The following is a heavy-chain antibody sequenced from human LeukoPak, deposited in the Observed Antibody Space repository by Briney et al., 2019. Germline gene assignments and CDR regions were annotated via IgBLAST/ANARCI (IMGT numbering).Heavy chain of an antibody. Sequence: ASVKVSCKASSYTFTSYGISWVRQAPGQGLEWMGWISAYNGNTNYAQKLQGRVTMTTDTSTSTAYMELRSLRPDDTAVYYCARVDIIVVVPAAMNYWGQGTLVTVSS. D-gene: IGHD2-2*01. CDR3: ARVDIIVVVPAAMNY. CDR1: SYTFTSYG. V-gene: IGHV1-18*01. CDR2: ISAYNGNT. J-gene: IGHJ4*02.